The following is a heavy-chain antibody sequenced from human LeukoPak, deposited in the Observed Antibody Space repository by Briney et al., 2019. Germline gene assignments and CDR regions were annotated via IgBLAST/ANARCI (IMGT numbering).Heavy chain of an antibody. J-gene: IGHJ4*02. CDR3: ARDLDCSGGSCYSGFDY. D-gene: IGHD2-15*01. CDR2: ISSSSSYI. Sequence: GRFLRLSCAASGFTFSSYSMNWVRQAPGKGLEWVSSISSSSSYIYYADSVKGRFTISRDNAKNSLYLQMNSLRAEDTAVYYCARDLDCSGGSCYSGFDYWGQGTLVTVSS. V-gene: IGHV3-21*01. CDR1: GFTFSSYS.